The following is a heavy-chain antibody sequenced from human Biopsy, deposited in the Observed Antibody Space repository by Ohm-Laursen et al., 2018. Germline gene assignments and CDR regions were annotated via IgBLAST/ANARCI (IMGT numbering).Heavy chain of an antibody. Sequence: SVKVSCKASGDTFTTSAISWVRQVPGQGLDWMGRIIPILGTVDYGQNYQGRVTIRADTPTTFLELTSLRYDDTAVYYCASGDIGGIGLDVWGLGTTVTVSS. V-gene: IGHV1-69*04. CDR2: IIPILGTV. CDR3: ASGDIGGIGLDV. J-gene: IGHJ6*02. D-gene: IGHD3-10*01. CDR1: GDTFTTSA.